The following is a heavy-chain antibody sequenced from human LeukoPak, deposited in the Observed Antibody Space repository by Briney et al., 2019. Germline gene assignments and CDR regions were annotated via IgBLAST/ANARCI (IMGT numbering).Heavy chain of an antibody. J-gene: IGHJ4*02. V-gene: IGHV1-69*13. D-gene: IGHD6-13*01. CDR1: GGTFSSYA. Sequence: SVKVSCKASGGTFSSYAISWVRQAPGQGLEWMGGIIPIFGTANYAQKFQGRVTITADESTSTAYMELSSLRSEDTAVYYCARDLGQSEHSSSWSPLFWGQGTLVTVSS. CDR3: ARDLGQSEHSSSWSPLF. CDR2: IIPIFGTA.